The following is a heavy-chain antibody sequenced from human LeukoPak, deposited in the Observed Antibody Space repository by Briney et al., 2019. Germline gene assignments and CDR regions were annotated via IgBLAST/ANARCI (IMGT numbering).Heavy chain of an antibody. Sequence: GGSLGLSCAASGFTFSNYVMSWVRQAPGMGLEWVSAIVDSYTYYADSVKGRFTISRDNSKNTLYLQMNSLRAEDTAVYYCARDRIVVVPAARLVGYYYYYGMDVWGQGTTVTVSS. J-gene: IGHJ6*02. CDR1: GFTFSNYV. CDR2: IVDSYT. CDR3: ARDRIVVVPAARLVGYYYYYGMDV. V-gene: IGHV3-23*01. D-gene: IGHD2-2*01.